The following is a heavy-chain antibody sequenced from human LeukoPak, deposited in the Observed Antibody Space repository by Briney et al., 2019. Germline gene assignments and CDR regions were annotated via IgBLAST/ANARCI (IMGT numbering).Heavy chain of an antibody. CDR2: IWYDGSNK. Sequence: GRSLRLSCAASGFTFSSYGMHWVRQAPGKGLEWVAVIWYDGSNKYYADSVKGRFTISRDNSKNTLYLQMNGLRAEDTAVYYCARESGYYGSGSLDYWGQGTLVTVSS. D-gene: IGHD3-10*01. V-gene: IGHV3-33*01. CDR1: GFTFSSYG. CDR3: ARESGYYGSGSLDY. J-gene: IGHJ4*02.